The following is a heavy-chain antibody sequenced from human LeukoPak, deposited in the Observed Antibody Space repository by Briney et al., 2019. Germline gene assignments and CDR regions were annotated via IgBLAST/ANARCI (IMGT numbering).Heavy chain of an antibody. D-gene: IGHD3-22*01. CDR2: INHSGST. Sequence: SETLSLTCAVYGGSFSGYYWSWIRQPPGKGLEWIGEINHSGSTNYNPSLKSRVTISVDTSKNQFSLKLSSVTAADTAVYYCAREVADYDSSGYYSSGDWFDPWGQGTLVTVSS. CDR3: AREVADYDSSGYYSSGDWFDP. CDR1: GGSFSGYY. V-gene: IGHV4-34*01. J-gene: IGHJ5*02.